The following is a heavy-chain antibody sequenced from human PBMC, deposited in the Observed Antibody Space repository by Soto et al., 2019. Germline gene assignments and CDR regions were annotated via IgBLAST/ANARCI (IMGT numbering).Heavy chain of an antibody. CDR2: IYHSGST. D-gene: IGHD6-19*01. CDR1: GGSISSSNW. Sequence: KASETLSLTCAVSGGSISSSNWWSWVRQPPGKGLEWIGEIYHSGSTNYNPSLKSRVTISVDESKNQFSLKLSSVTAADTAVYYCARVSSGWWEYLSWFDPWGQGTLVTVSS. V-gene: IGHV4-4*02. J-gene: IGHJ5*02. CDR3: ARVSSGWWEYLSWFDP.